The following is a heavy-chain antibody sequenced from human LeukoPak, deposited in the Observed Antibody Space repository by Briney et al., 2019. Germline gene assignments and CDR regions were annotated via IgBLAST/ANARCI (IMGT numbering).Heavy chain of an antibody. J-gene: IGHJ5*02. CDR3: AKLYDFWSGRPVYNWFDP. Sequence: GGSLRLSCAASGFTVSSNYMSWVRQAPGKGLEWVAVISYDGSNKYYADSVKGRFTISRDNSKNTLYLQMNSLRAEDTAVYYCAKLYDFWSGRPVYNWFDPWGQGTLVTVSS. CDR2: ISYDGSNK. D-gene: IGHD3-3*01. CDR1: GFTVSSNY. V-gene: IGHV3-30*18.